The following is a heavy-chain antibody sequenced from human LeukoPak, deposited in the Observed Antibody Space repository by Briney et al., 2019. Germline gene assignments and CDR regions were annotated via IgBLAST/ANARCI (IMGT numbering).Heavy chain of an antibody. V-gene: IGHV4-34*01. D-gene: IGHD1-26*01. J-gene: IGHJ3*02. CDR1: GGSFSGYY. CDR2: INHRGST. Sequence: SETLSLTCAVYGGSFSGYYWSWIRQPPGKGLEWIAEINHRGSTSYNPSLKSRVSISADTSKNQFSLKLRSVTAADATVYYCAGRRAPLYSGNFLGAFDIWGQGTLVTVSS. CDR3: AGRRAPLYSGNFLGAFDI.